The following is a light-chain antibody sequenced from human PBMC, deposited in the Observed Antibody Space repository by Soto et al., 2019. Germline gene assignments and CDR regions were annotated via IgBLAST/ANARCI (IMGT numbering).Light chain of an antibody. J-gene: IGKJ4*01. CDR1: QGVSRK. CDR3: QQYHTCQIT. Sequence: DIVMTQSPATLSVAPGERVTFSCRASQGVSRKLAWYQHKPGQAPRLLISGASTGASGIPARFSGSGSGTEFTLSISSLQSEDCAIYYCQQYHTCQITFGGGTKVEIK. V-gene: IGKV3-15*01. CDR2: GAS.